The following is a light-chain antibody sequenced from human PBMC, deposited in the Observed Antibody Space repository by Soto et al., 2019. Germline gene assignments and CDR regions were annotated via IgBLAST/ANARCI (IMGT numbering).Light chain of an antibody. V-gene: IGKV3-11*01. J-gene: IGKJ4*01. Sequence: EIVLTQSPATLSLSPWERATLSCRASQSVSSYLAWYQQKPGQAPRLLIYDASNRATGIPARFSGSGSGTDFTLTISSLEPEDFAVYYCQQRSNRLTFGGGTKVDIK. CDR1: QSVSSY. CDR3: QQRSNRLT. CDR2: DAS.